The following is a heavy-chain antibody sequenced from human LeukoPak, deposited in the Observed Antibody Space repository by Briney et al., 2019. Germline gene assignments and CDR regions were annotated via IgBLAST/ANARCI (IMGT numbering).Heavy chain of an antibody. CDR3: ARDGRDTAMVPYYFDY. Sequence: GRSLRLSCAASGFTFSSYAMHWVRQAPGKGLEWVAVISYDGSNKYYADSVKGRFTISRDNSKNTLYLQMNSLRAEDTAVYYCARDGRDTAMVPYYFDYWGQGTLVTVSS. V-gene: IGHV3-30-3*01. CDR2: ISYDGSNK. D-gene: IGHD5-18*01. CDR1: GFTFSSYA. J-gene: IGHJ4*02.